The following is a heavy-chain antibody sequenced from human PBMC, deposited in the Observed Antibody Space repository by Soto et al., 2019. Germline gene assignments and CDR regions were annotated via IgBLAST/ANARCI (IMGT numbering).Heavy chain of an antibody. J-gene: IGHJ6*02. CDR1: GGSIRSGDYY. D-gene: IGHD2-2*01. V-gene: IGHV4-30-4*01. Sequence: QVQLQESGPGLVKPSQTLSLTCTVSGGSIRSGDYYWSWIRQPPGKGLEWIGYIYYNGGTDYKASLKSRATISIDTSKNFFSLKLSSVTAADTAVYYCAREVLSAGEPMDVWGQGTTVTVSS. CDR2: IYYNGGT. CDR3: AREVLSAGEPMDV.